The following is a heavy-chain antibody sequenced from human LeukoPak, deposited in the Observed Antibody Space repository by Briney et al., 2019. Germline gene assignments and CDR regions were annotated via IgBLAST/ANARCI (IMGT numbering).Heavy chain of an antibody. J-gene: IGHJ3*02. CDR2: INPNSGGT. CDR3: ARDDNGSGGSCYPSAFDI. Sequence: GASVKVSCTASGYTFTGYYMHWVRQAPGQGLEWMGWINPNSGGTNYAQKFQGWVTMTRDTSISTVYMELSRLRSDDTAVYYCARDDNGSGGSCYPSAFDIWGQGTMVTVSS. V-gene: IGHV1-2*04. CDR1: GYTFTGYY. D-gene: IGHD2-15*01.